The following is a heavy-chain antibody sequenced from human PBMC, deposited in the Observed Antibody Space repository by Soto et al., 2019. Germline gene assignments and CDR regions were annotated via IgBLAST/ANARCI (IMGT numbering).Heavy chain of an antibody. CDR2: ISGSGGST. D-gene: IGHD2-2*01. Sequence: GGSLRLSCAASGFTFSSYAMSWVRQAPGKGLEWVSAISGSGGSTYYADSVKGRFTISRDNSKNTLYLQMNSLRAEDTAVYYCANILGYCSSTSCYGAFDIWGQGTMVTVS. CDR3: ANILGYCSSTSCYGAFDI. J-gene: IGHJ3*02. CDR1: GFTFSSYA. V-gene: IGHV3-23*01.